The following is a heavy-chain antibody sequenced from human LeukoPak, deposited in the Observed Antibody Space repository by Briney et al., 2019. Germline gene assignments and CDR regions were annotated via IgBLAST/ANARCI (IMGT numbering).Heavy chain of an antibody. CDR1: GGSISSSSYY. V-gene: IGHV4-39*01. CDR2: IYYSGST. CDR3: ARGWLQSGFGY. J-gene: IGHJ4*02. Sequence: SETLSLTCTVSGGSISSSSYYWGWIRQPPGKGLEWIGSIYYSGSTYYNPSLKSRVTISVDTSKNQFSLKLSSVTAADTAVYYCARGWLQSGFGYWGQGTLVTVSS. D-gene: IGHD5-24*01.